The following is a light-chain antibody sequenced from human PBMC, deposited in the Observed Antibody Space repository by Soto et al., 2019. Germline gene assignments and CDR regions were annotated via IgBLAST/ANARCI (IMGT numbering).Light chain of an antibody. CDR3: SSYTSSRTLV. Sequence: QSALTQPASVSGYPGQSITISCTGTSSDVGGYNYVSWYQQHPGKAPELMIYEVSNRPSGVSNRFSGSKSGNTASLTISGLQAEDEADYYCSSYTSSRTLVFGTGTKVTV. V-gene: IGLV2-14*01. CDR1: SSDVGGYNY. CDR2: EVS. J-gene: IGLJ1*01.